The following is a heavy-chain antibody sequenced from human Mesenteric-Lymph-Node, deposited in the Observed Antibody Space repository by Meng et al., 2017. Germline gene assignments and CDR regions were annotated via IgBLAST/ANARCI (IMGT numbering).Heavy chain of an antibody. CDR1: GGSFSGYY. Sequence: QVQLQQGGAGLLKPSEPLSLTCAVYGGSFSGYYWSWIRQPPGKGLEWIGEINHSGSTDYNPSLKSRVTISVDTSKNQFSLKLSSVTAADTAVYYCARGDLSGSGSFFDYWGQGTLVTVSS. CDR3: ARGDLSGSGSFFDY. CDR2: INHSGST. V-gene: IGHV4-34*01. J-gene: IGHJ4*02. D-gene: IGHD3-10*01.